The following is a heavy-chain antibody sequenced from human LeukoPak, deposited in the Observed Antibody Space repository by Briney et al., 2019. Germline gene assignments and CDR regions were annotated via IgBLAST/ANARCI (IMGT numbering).Heavy chain of an antibody. Sequence: GGSLRLSCVASGFTFTSYGMAWVRQAPGKRLEWVSGISGSGDATYYADSVKGRFTISRDNSKNTLYLQMNSLRAEDTALYYCARDPVGSRPGFYYWGQGTLVTVSS. V-gene: IGHV3-23*01. CDR2: ISGSGDAT. CDR3: ARDPVGSRPGFYY. J-gene: IGHJ4*02. D-gene: IGHD2-15*01. CDR1: GFTFTSYG.